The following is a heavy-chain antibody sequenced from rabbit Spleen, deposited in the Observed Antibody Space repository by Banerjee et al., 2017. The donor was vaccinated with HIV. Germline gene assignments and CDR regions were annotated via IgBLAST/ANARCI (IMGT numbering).Heavy chain of an antibody. CDR2: IDTNDGDT. Sequence: LEESGGGLVKPGGTLTLTCTVSGFSFSSNWICWVRQAPGKGLEWIACIDTNDGDTDYANWPKGRFTISKTSSTTVTLQMTSLTAADTATYFCARDNGSGDYIDVYFNLWGPGTLVTVS. D-gene: IGHD1-1*01. CDR3: ARDNGSGDYIDVYFNL. J-gene: IGHJ4*01. V-gene: IGHV1S45*01. CDR1: GFSFSSNW.